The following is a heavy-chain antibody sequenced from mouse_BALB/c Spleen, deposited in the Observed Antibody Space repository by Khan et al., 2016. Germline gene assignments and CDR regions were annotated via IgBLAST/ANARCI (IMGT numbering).Heavy chain of an antibody. V-gene: IGHV4-1*02. D-gene: IGHD1-2*01. Sequence: EVKLLESGGGLVQPGGSLKLSCAASGFDFSRYWMSWVRQAPGKGLEWIGEINPDSSTINYTPSLKDKFIIFRDNAKNTLYLQMSQVGSGDTALYYCARLGYCGLGACWGQGTLVTVSA. J-gene: IGHJ3*01. CDR1: GFDFSRYW. CDR3: ARLGYCGLGAC. CDR2: INPDSSTI.